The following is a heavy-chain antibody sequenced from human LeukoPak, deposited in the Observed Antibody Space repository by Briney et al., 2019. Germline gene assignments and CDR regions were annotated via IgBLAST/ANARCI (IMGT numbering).Heavy chain of an antibody. CDR3: ASLNSGSYDYYYYYYMDV. J-gene: IGHJ6*03. CDR2: IYYSGST. V-gene: IGHV4-39*01. Sequence: SETLSLTCTVSGGSISSSSYYWGWIRQPPGKGLEWIGSIYYSGSTYYNPSLKSRVTISVDTSKNQFSLKLSSVTAADTAVYYCASLNSGSYDYYYYYYMDVWGKGTTVTISS. CDR1: GGSISSSSYY. D-gene: IGHD1-26*01.